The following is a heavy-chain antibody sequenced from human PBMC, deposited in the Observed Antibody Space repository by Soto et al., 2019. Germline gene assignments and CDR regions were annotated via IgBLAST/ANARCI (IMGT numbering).Heavy chain of an antibody. Sequence: PGGSLRLSCTASGFTFGDYAMSWVRQAPGKGLEWVGFIRSKAYGGTTEYAASVKGRFTISRDDSKSIAYLQMNSLKTEDTAVYYCTREQQLDLYYYYYGMDVWGQGTTVTVSS. CDR2: IRSKAYGGTT. D-gene: IGHD6-13*01. CDR3: TREQQLDLYYYYYGMDV. J-gene: IGHJ6*02. CDR1: GFTFGDYA. V-gene: IGHV3-49*04.